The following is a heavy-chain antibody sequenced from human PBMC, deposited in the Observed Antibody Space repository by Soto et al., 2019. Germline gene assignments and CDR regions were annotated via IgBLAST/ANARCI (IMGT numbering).Heavy chain of an antibody. CDR1: GGSISSGGYS. Sequence: QLQLQESGSGLVKPSQTLSLTCAVSGGSISSGGYSWSWTRQPPGKGLEWIGYSYHSESTYYNPSLKSRVTISVDRSKNQFALKLSSVTAADTAVYYCARSYYDSSGYYPHDAFDIWGQGTMVTVSS. CDR2: SYHSEST. J-gene: IGHJ3*02. V-gene: IGHV4-30-2*01. CDR3: ARSYYDSSGYYPHDAFDI. D-gene: IGHD3-22*01.